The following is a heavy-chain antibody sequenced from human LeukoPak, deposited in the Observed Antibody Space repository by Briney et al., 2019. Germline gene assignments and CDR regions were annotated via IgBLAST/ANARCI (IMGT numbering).Heavy chain of an antibody. V-gene: IGHV3-48*03. CDR1: GFTFSSYE. D-gene: IGHD6-19*01. J-gene: IGHJ4*02. CDR2: ISSSGSTI. CDR3: ARGTSGWPRGYFDY. Sequence: GGSLRLSCAASGFTFSSYEMNWVRQAPGKGLEWVSYISSSGSTIYYADSVKGRFTISRDNAKNPLYLQMNSLRAEDTTVYYCARGTSGWPRGYFDYWGQGTLVTVSS.